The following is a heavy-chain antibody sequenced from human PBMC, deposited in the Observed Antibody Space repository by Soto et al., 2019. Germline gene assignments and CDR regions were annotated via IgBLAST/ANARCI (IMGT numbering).Heavy chain of an antibody. D-gene: IGHD6-25*01. J-gene: IGHJ4*02. CDR2: VSGDGGST. CDR1: GFIFSGYA. Sequence: EVQLLESGGGLVQPGGSLRLSCAASGFIFSGYAMSWVRQAPGKGLECVSGVSGDGGSTSYADSVRGRFTISRDNSKSTLYLQMDSLRVVDTAVYYCTGRSGGKDYWGQGALVTVSS. CDR3: TGRSGGKDY. V-gene: IGHV3-23*01.